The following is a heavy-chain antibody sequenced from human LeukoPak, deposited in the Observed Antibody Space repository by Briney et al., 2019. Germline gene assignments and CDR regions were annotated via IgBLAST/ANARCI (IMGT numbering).Heavy chain of an antibody. CDR3: ARDLVDDAFDI. CDR2: IIPILGIA. D-gene: IGHD1-26*01. J-gene: IGHJ3*02. V-gene: IGHV1-69*04. CDR1: GGTFSSYT. Sequence: GSSVKVSCKASGGTFSSYTISWVRQAPGQGLEWMGRIIPILGIANYAQKFQGRVMITADKSTSTAYMELSSLRSEDTAVYYCARDLVDDAFDIWGQGTMVTVSS.